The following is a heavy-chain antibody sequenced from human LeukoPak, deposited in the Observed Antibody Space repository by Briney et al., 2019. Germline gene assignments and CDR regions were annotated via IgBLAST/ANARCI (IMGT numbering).Heavy chain of an antibody. V-gene: IGHV3-7*01. CDR3: AIAYSSSENWRFDY. CDR2: IKQDGSEK. D-gene: IGHD1-1*01. Sequence: PGGSLRLSCAASGFTVSSNYMSWVRQAPGKGLEWVANIKQDGSEKYYVDSVKGRFTISRDNAKNSLYLQMNSLRAEDTAVYYCAIAYSSSENWRFDYWGQGTLVTVSS. CDR1: GFTVSSNY. J-gene: IGHJ4*02.